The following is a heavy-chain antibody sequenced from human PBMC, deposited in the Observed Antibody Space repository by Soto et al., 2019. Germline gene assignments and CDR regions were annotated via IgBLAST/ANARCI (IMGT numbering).Heavy chain of an antibody. V-gene: IGHV1-46*01. CDR3: ARDVGDESITYKDAFDV. Sequence: ASVKVSCKASGNTFTRYYIHWVRQAPGQRLEWMGMISPSDGSTSYAQNFQGRVTMTRDTSTSTVYMELSSLRSEDTAVFYCARDVGDESITYKDAFDVWGQGTMVTVSS. CDR2: ISPSDGST. J-gene: IGHJ3*01. D-gene: IGHD3-10*01. CDR1: GNTFTRYY.